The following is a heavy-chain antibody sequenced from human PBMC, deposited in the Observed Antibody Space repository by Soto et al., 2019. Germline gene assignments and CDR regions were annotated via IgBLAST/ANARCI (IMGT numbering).Heavy chain of an antibody. D-gene: IGHD2-2*01. CDR2: FVPIFGTP. J-gene: IGHJ4*02. CDR1: GPTFISYA. CDR3: ARPPEPLVPAGLFDY. Sequence: QVQLVQSGAEVKAPGSSVKVSCKSSGPTFISYAISWVRQAPGQGLEWMGGFVPIFGTPNYAQKFQGRISITADESTSTAYMELSSLTVEDTAVFYCARPPEPLVPAGLFDYWGQGPLVIVSS. V-gene: IGHV1-69*12.